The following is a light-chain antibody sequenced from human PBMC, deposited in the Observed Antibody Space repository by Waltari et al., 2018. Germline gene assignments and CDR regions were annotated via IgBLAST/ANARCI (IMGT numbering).Light chain of an antibody. CDR3: QSYDSGLNGWF. J-gene: IGLJ2*01. CDR2: DDS. V-gene: IGLV1-40*01. Sequence: QSVLTQPPSVSGAPGQRVTISCTGSSSNIGSPYNVHWYQQVPGRAPKLLIYDDSHRPSGGADRGSGSKAGTSSSLAITALQAEDEAEYFCQSYDSGLNGWFFGGGTKVTVL. CDR1: SSNIGSPYN.